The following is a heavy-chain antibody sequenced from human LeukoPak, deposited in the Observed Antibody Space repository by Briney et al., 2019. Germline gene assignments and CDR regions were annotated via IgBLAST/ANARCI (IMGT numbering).Heavy chain of an antibody. CDR3: ARDVKYSSGWYFDY. CDR1: GGSICTGSYY. CDR2: IYTSGST. J-gene: IGHJ4*02. V-gene: IGHV4-61*02. D-gene: IGHD6-19*01. Sequence: PSETLSLTCTVSGGSICTGSYYWSWIRQPAGKGLEWIGRIYTSGSTNYNPSLKSRVTISVDTSKKQFSLKLSSVPAADTAVYYCARDVKYSSGWYFDYWGQGTLVTVSS.